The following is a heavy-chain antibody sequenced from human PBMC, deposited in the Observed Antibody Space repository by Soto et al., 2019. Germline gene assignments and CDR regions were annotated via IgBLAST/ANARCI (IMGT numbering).Heavy chain of an antibody. J-gene: IGHJ6*02. V-gene: IGHV1-2*02. CDR3: ARDTRGTRGFEEVDI. CDR1: GYIFSGHF. Sequence: ASVKVSCKASGYIFSGHFIHGMRQAPGRGLEWMGCINPKNGETHYAQRFQGRVTTTRDTSLNLVQMDLSGLRSDDAAVYYCARDTRGTRGFEEVDILGQGTSVTVSS. D-gene: IGHD1-1*01. CDR2: INPKNGET.